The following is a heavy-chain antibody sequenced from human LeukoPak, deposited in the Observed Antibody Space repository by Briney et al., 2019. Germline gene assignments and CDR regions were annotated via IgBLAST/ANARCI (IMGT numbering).Heavy chain of an antibody. CDR1: GGTFSSYA. CDR3: AREGMYSSSSLVVYYYYGMDV. CDR2: IIPIFGTA. J-gene: IGHJ6*02. D-gene: IGHD6-6*01. Sequence: LVKVSCKASGGTFSSYAISWVRQAPGQGLEWMGGIIPIFGTANYAQKSQGRVTITADESTSTAYMELSSLRSEDTAVYYCAREGMYSSSSLVVYYYYGMDVWGQGTTVTVSS. V-gene: IGHV1-69*13.